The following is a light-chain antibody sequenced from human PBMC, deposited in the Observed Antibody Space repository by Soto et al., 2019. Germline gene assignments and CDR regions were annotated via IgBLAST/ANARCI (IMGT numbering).Light chain of an antibody. J-gene: IGLJ1*01. Sequence: QSVLTQPASVSGSPGQSITISCTGTSSDVGGYNYVSWYQQHPGKAPKLMIYEVSNRPSGVSNRFSGSKSGNTASLTISGLQADDEADYYCSSYTSSNTYAFGTGTKVTVL. CDR3: SSYTSSNTYA. CDR1: SSDVGGYNY. CDR2: EVS. V-gene: IGLV2-14*01.